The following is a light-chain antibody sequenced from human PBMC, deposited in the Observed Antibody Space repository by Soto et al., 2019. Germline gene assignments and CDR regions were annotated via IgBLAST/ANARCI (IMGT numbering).Light chain of an antibody. V-gene: IGKV3-15*01. CDR2: GAS. Sequence: EIVMTQSPATLSLSPGERATLSCRASQSVRSNLAWYQQKPGQAPRLLVYGASNRATGIPARFSGSGSGTEFTLTISSLQSEDFVVYYHQQYSSWPRTFGQGTKVDIK. CDR1: QSVRSN. J-gene: IGKJ1*01. CDR3: QQYSSWPRT.